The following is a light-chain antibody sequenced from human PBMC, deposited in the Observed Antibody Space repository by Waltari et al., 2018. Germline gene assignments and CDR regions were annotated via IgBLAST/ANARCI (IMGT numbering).Light chain of an antibody. J-gene: IGKJ1*01. CDR3: QQYDRYSAWT. CDR1: QRVTRY. V-gene: IGKV1-5*01. CDR2: DVS. Sequence: DIQMTQSPSTLSASVGGRVTITCRASQRVTRYLAWYPQKPGKAPKVLIWDVSSLERGVPSRFSGSGSGTEFTLTISSLQPDDFATYYCQQYDRYSAWTFGQGTKVEIK.